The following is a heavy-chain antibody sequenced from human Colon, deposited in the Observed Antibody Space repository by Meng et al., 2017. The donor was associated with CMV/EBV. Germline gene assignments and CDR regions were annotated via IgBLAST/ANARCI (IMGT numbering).Heavy chain of an antibody. CDR1: GYTFTNFY. CDR2: IDPNSGDT. J-gene: IGHJ4*02. D-gene: IGHD6-25*01. V-gene: IGHV1-2*02. CDR3: AREGMSTPSAADS. Sequence: ASVKVSCKASGYTFTNFYIHWVRQAPGQGLEWMGWIDPNSGDTNFAQSFQGRVSMTRDTSTTTAHMELTSLTSDDTALYYCAREGMSTPSAADSWGQGMLVTVSS.